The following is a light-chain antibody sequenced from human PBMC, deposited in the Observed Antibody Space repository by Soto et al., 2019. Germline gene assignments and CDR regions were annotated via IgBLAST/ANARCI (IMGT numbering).Light chain of an antibody. CDR1: QSLLYSSNNKNY. CDR3: QQYFSSPH. J-gene: IGKJ1*01. V-gene: IGKV4-1*01. CDR2: WAS. Sequence: DIVMTQSPDSLAVPLGERATINCKSSQSLLYSSNNKNYLAWYQHKVGQPPKLLIYWASTRESGVPDRFSGSGSETDFTLTISSLQAEDVAVYYCQQYFSSPHFGQGTKVDIK.